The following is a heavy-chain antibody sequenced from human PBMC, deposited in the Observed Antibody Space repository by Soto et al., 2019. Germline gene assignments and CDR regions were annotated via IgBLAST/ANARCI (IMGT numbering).Heavy chain of an antibody. D-gene: IGHD2-8*02. J-gene: IGHJ4*02. CDR2: FSLSGTT. Sequence: SETLSLTCTVSGASITGTSYWSWIRQPAGKGLEWIGRFSLSGTTNYNPSLRSRVTMSADVSKNQFSLRLTTVTAADTALYYCARGMTPPGAPAWYYFDSWGQGTLVTVSS. V-gene: IGHV4-4*07. CDR1: GASITGTSY. CDR3: ARGMTPPGAPAWYYFDS.